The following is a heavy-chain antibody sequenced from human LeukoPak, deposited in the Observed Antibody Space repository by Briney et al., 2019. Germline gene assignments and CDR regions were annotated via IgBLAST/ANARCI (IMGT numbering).Heavy chain of an antibody. V-gene: IGHV3-30*18. CDR3: AKDPRVGVDY. Sequence: GGSLRLSCAASGFTFSSYGMHWVRQAPGKGLEWVAVISYDGSNKYYADSVKGRFTISRDNSKNTLYLQMNSLRAEDTAVYYCAKDPRVGVDYWGQGTLVTVSS. D-gene: IGHD1-26*01. J-gene: IGHJ4*02. CDR1: GFTFSSYG. CDR2: ISYDGSNK.